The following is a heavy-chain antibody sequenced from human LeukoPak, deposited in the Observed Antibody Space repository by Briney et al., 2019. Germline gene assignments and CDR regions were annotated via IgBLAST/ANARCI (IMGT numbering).Heavy chain of an antibody. V-gene: IGHV4-59*01. D-gene: IGHD6-6*01. CDR3: ARATRAARHFDY. Sequence: SETLSLTCTVSGGSISSYYWSWIRQPPGKGLEWIGYIYYSGSTNYNPSLKSRVTISVDTSKNQFSLKLSSVTAADTAVYCCARATRAARHFDYWGQGTLVTVSS. CDR1: GGSISSYY. CDR2: IYYSGST. J-gene: IGHJ4*02.